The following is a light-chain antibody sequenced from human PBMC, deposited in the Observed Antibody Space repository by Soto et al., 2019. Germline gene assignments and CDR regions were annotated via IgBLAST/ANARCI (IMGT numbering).Light chain of an antibody. Sequence: PMIQSPCPRSTSVGYRATINCRASQGISTWLAWYQQKPGTAQKLLIYDASSLESGAPSRFSGSGSGTEFTLTISSLQPDDYATYCCQQDRSYSRTFGEGTKVDIK. CDR1: QGISTW. V-gene: IGKV1-5*01. J-gene: IGKJ4*01. CDR2: DAS. CDR3: QQDRSYSRT.